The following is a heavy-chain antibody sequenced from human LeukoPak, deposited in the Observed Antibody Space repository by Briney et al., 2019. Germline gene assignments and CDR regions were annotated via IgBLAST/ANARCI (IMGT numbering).Heavy chain of an antibody. CDR1: GGSISSSSYY. Sequence: SETLSITCTVSGGSISSSSYYWGWIRQPPGKGLEWIGSIYYSGSTYYNPSLKSRVTISVDTSKNQFSLKLSSVTAADTAVYYCARQEYFYDRSGYYPDYWGQGTLVTVSS. J-gene: IGHJ4*02. CDR2: IYYSGST. D-gene: IGHD3-22*01. CDR3: ARQEYFYDRSGYYPDY. V-gene: IGHV4-39*01.